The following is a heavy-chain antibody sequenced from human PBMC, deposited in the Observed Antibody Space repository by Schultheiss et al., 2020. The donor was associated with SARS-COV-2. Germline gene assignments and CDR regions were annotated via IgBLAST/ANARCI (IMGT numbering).Heavy chain of an antibody. Sequence: SQTLSLTCTVSGGSLSSYYWSWIRQPPGKGLEWIGSIYYSGSTNYNPSLKSRVTISVDTSKNQFSLKLSSVTAADTALYYCARRGYTYGSPTFDYWGQGSLVTVSS. CDR1: GGSLSSYY. CDR2: IYYSGST. J-gene: IGHJ4*02. V-gene: IGHV4-59*08. D-gene: IGHD5-18*01. CDR3: ARRGYTYGSPTFDY.